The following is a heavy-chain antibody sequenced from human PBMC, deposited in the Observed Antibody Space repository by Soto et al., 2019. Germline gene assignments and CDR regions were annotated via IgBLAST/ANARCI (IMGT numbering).Heavy chain of an antibody. D-gene: IGHD2-2*01. Sequence: PGGSLRLSCEASGFSFGSYSMNWVRQAPGKGLEWVSFISGRGTTTYYADSVRGRFTVSRDNAKNSLSLEANSLRDEDTAVYYCARLGYCSSATCKYYFYYYGMDVWGQGTTVTSP. CDR2: ISGRGTTT. CDR3: ARLGYCSSATCKYYFYYYGMDV. J-gene: IGHJ6*02. CDR1: GFSFGSYS. V-gene: IGHV3-48*02.